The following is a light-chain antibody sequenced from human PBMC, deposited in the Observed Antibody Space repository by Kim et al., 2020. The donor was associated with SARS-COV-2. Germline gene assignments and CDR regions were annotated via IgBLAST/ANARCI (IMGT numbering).Light chain of an antibody. Sequence: AVGDKVINTCRASQSIRRHLNWYQQKTGKAPKLLIYAASSLQSGVPSRFTGSGSGTEFTLTIRTLQPEDSATYYCQQGYSSPQITFGQGTRLEIK. J-gene: IGKJ5*01. CDR2: AAS. CDR3: QQGYSSPQIT. CDR1: QSIRRH. V-gene: IGKV1-39*01.